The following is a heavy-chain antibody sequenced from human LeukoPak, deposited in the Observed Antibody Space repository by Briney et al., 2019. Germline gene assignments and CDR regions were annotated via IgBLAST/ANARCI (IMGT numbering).Heavy chain of an antibody. D-gene: IGHD6-13*01. Sequence: SETLSLTCAVYGGSFSGYYWSWIRQPPGKGLEWIGEINHSGSTNYNPSLKSRVTISVDTSKNQFSLKLSSVTAADTAAYYCARGNSSWPFDYWGQGTLVTVSS. V-gene: IGHV4-34*01. CDR3: ARGNSSWPFDY. CDR1: GGSFSGYY. J-gene: IGHJ4*02. CDR2: INHSGST.